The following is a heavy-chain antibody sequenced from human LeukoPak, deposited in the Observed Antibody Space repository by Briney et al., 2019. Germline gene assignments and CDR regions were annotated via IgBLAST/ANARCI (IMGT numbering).Heavy chain of an antibody. CDR2: ISDSGGST. CDR1: GFTFSSYA. J-gene: IGHJ4*02. CDR3: AKPAHSSSWYPPFDY. V-gene: IGHV3-23*01. D-gene: IGHD6-13*01. Sequence: HPGGSLRLSCAASGFTFSSYAMHWVRQAPGKGLEWVSGISDSGGSTHYADSVKGRFTISRDNSKNTLYLQMNSLRAEDTAVYYCAKPAHSSSWYPPFDYWGQGTLVTVSS.